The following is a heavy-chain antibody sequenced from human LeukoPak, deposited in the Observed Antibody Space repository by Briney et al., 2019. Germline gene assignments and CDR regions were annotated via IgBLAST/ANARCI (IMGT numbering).Heavy chain of an antibody. CDR1: GGSISSYY. J-gene: IGHJ3*02. D-gene: IGHD4-23*01. CDR2: IYYSGST. V-gene: IGHV4-59*01. Sequence: PSETLSLTCTVSGGSISSYYWSWIRQPPGKGLEWIGYIYYSGSTNYNPSLKSRVTISIDTSKNQFSLKLSSVTAADTAVYYCARHQRGNSDAFDIWGQGTMVNVSS. CDR3: ARHQRGNSDAFDI.